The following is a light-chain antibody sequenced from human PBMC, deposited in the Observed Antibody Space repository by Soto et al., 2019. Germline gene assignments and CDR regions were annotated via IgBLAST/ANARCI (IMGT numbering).Light chain of an antibody. Sequence: QSALTQPASVSGSPGQSITISCTGTSDDVGGYNYVSWYQHHPGKAPKLMIYEVSDRPSGVSNRFSGSMSGNTASLTISGLQAEDEADYYCSSYTCSNIRYVFGTGTKVTVL. CDR2: EVS. J-gene: IGLJ1*01. V-gene: IGLV2-14*01. CDR1: SDDVGGYNY. CDR3: SSYTCSNIRYV.